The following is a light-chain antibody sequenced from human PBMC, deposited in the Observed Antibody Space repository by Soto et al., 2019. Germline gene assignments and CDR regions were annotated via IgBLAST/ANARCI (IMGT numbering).Light chain of an antibody. V-gene: IGKV3-15*01. CDR2: GAS. CDR3: QQYNNWPSIT. J-gene: IGKJ5*01. Sequence: EIVMTQSPATLSVSPGERATLSCRASQSVRSNLVWYQQKPGQAPRLLIYGASTRATGIPARFSGSGSGTEFTLTLSSLQYEDFAVYSCQQYNNWPSITFGQGTRLETK. CDR1: QSVRSN.